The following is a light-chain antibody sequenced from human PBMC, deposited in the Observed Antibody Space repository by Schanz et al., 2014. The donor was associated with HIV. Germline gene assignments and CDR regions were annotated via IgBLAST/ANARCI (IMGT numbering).Light chain of an antibody. V-gene: IGLV1-44*01. CDR3: AAWDEGLNGLV. CDR2: ADI. CDR1: SSNIGSNA. J-gene: IGLJ1*01. Sequence: QSVLTQPPSASGTPGQRVTISCSGGSSNIGSNAVSWYQQLPGTAPKLLIQADIQRPSGVPDRFSGSKSGTSASLAISGLQSEDESDYYCAAWDEGLNGLVFGTGTKLTVL.